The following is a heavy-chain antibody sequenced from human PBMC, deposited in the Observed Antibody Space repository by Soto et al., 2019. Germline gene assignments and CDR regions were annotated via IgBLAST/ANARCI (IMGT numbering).Heavy chain of an antibody. Sequence: GGSLRLSCAASGFTFSSYAMSWVRQAPGKGLEWVSAISGSGGSTYYADSVKGRFTISRDNSKNTLYLQMNSLRAEDTAVYYCAKGFKGWELRWGYFDLWGRGTLVTVSS. CDR3: AKGFKGWELRWGYFDL. V-gene: IGHV3-23*01. CDR2: ISGSGGST. D-gene: IGHD1-26*01. J-gene: IGHJ2*01. CDR1: GFTFSSYA.